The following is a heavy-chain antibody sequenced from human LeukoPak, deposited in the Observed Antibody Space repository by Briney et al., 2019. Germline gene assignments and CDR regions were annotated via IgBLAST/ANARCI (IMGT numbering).Heavy chain of an antibody. D-gene: IGHD1-26*01. CDR3: AREFDGSASGAGY. CDR1: GFTISRYS. Sequence: GGSLRLSCAASGFTISRYSMNWVRQAPGKGLEWVSSMSSSSGLIYYGDSVKGRFTVSRDNAKRSLYMQMNSLRADDTAVYYCAREFDGSASGAGYWGQGTLVTVSS. V-gene: IGHV3-21*01. CDR2: MSSSSGLI. J-gene: IGHJ4*02.